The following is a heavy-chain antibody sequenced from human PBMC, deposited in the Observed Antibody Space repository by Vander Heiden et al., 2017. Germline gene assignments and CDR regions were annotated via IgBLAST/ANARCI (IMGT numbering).Heavy chain of an antibody. Sequence: QVQLVQSGAEVKKPGASVKVSCKASGYTFTSYYMHWVRQAPGQGLEGMGIINPSGGRKSYAQKVQGRVTMTRDTSTSTVYRELRRMRSEETAVYYSAIDASDGLNDGMDVWGQGTTVTVYS. J-gene: IGHJ6*02. CDR2: INPSGGRK. CDR3: AIDASDGLNDGMDV. CDR1: GYTFTSYY. V-gene: IGHV1-46*01. D-gene: IGHD2-21*01.